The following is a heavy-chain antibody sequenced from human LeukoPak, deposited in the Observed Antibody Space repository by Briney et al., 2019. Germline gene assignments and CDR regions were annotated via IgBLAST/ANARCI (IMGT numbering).Heavy chain of an antibody. CDR2: IIPIFGTA. CDR1: GGTFSNYA. J-gene: IGHJ6*02. CDR3: ARMSPEHYYYYYGMDV. V-gene: IGHV1-69*13. Sequence: ASVKVSCKASGGTFSNYAISWVRQAPGQGLEWMGGIIPIFGTANYAQKFQGRVTITADESTSTAYMELSSLRSEDTAVYYCARMSPEHYYYYYGMDVWGQGTTVTVSS.